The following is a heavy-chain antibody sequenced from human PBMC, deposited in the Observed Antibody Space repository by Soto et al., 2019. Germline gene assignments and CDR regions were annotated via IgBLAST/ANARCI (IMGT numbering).Heavy chain of an antibody. V-gene: IGHV1-3*01. D-gene: IGHD2-15*01. J-gene: IGHJ6*02. CDR3: AREGVDCSGGSCYSPLFYYYYGMDV. CDR1: GYTFTSYA. Sequence: GSVKVSCKASGYTFTSYAMHWVRQAPGQRLEWMGWINAGNGNTKYSQKFQGRVTITRDTSASTAYMELSSLRSEDTAVYYCAREGVDCSGGSCYSPLFYYYYGMDVWGQGTTVTVSS. CDR2: INAGNGNT.